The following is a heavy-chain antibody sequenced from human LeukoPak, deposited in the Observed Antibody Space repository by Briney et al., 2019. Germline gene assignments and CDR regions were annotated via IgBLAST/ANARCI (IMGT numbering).Heavy chain of an antibody. J-gene: IGHJ5*02. CDR2: ISSSSSTI. D-gene: IGHD2-2*02. CDR3: ARGGYCSSTSCYMRYWFDP. Sequence: LPGGSLRLSCAASGFTFSSYSMNWVRQAPGKGLEWVSYISSSSSTIYYADSVKGRFTISRDNAKNSLYLQMNSLRDEDTAVYYCARGGYCSSTSCYMRYWFDPWGQGTLVTVS. CDR1: GFTFSSYS. V-gene: IGHV3-48*02.